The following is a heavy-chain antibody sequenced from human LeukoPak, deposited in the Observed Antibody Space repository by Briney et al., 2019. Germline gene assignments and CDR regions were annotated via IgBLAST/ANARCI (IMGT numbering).Heavy chain of an antibody. D-gene: IGHD4-17*01. V-gene: IGHV4-39*01. J-gene: IGHJ5*02. CDR1: GGSISSSSYY. CDR3: ARHSADYGDFSNWFDP. Sequence: PSETLSLTCTVSGGSISSSSYYWGWIRQPPGKGLEWIGSIYYSGSTYYNPSLKSRVTISVDTSKNQFSLKLSSVTAADTAVYYCARHSADYGDFSNWFDPWGQGTLVTASS. CDR2: IYYSGST.